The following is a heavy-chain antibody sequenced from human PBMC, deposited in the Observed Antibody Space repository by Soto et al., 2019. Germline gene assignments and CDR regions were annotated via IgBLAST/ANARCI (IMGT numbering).Heavy chain of an antibody. CDR3: APAYSSRAAGWYFDL. D-gene: IGHD6-13*01. CDR2: IYWDDDK. J-gene: IGHJ2*01. V-gene: IGHV2-5*02. CDR1: GFSLSTSGVG. Sequence: QITLKESGPTLVKPTQTLTLTCTFSGFSLSTSGVGVGWIRQPPGKALEWLALIYWDDDKRYSPSLKSRLTITKDTAKNQVVLKMTNMDPVDTATYYCAPAYSSRAAGWYFDLWGRGTLVTVSS.